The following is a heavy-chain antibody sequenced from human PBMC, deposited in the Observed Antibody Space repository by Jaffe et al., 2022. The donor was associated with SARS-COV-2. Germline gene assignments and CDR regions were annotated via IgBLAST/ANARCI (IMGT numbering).Heavy chain of an antibody. V-gene: IGHV2-5*01. CDR1: GFTLSTSGVG. J-gene: IGHJ4*02. D-gene: IGHD3-22*01. Sequence: QITLNESGPTLVKPTQTLTLTCSFSGFTLSTSGVGVGWIRQPPGKALEWLALIYWNDGKRYRPSLQSRLTITKDTSKNQVVLIMTNMDPVDTATYYCAHRLWADYYDMWGQGTLVTVSS. CDR2: IYWNDGK. CDR3: AHRLWADYYDM.